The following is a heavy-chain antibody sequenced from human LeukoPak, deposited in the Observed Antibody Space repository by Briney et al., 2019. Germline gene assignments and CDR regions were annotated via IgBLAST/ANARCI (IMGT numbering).Heavy chain of an antibody. CDR2: IYTSGST. CDR1: GGYISSYY. V-gene: IGHV4-4*07. Sequence: PSETLSLTCTVSGGYISSYYWSWFRQPAGKGLEWIGRIYTSGSTNYNPSLTSRVTMSVDTSKNQCSLKLSSVTAADTAVYYCAREGNVDTRWFDPWGQGTLITVSS. J-gene: IGHJ5*02. D-gene: IGHD5-18*01. CDR3: AREGNVDTRWFDP.